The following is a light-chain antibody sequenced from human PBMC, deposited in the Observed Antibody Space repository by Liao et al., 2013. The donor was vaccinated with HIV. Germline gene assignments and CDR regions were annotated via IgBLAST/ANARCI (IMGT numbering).Light chain of an antibody. CDR1: NLGDKY. CDR2: QDN. V-gene: IGLV3-1*01. Sequence: SYELTQPPSVSVSPGQTASITCSGDNLGDKYACWYQQRPGQSPVLVMYQDNKRPSGIPERFSGSNSGNTATLTISGTQPMDEADYYCQAWDSSRVVFGGGTKLTVL. J-gene: IGLJ2*01. CDR3: QAWDSSRVV.